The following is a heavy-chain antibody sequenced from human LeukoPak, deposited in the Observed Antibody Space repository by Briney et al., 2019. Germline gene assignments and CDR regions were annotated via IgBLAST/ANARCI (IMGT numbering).Heavy chain of an antibody. V-gene: IGHV3-23*01. Sequence: GGSLRLSCAASGFTFSSYAMSWVRQAPGKGLEWVSAISGSSGSTYYADSVKGRFTISRDNSKNTLYLQMNSLRAEDTAVYYCAKHPIAAAGARYYYYMDVWGKGTTVTVSS. D-gene: IGHD6-13*01. CDR2: ISGSSGST. J-gene: IGHJ6*03. CDR3: AKHPIAAAGARYYYYMDV. CDR1: GFTFSSYA.